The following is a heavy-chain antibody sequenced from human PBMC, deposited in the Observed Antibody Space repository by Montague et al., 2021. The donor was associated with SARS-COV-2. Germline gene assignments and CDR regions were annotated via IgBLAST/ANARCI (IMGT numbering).Heavy chain of an antibody. D-gene: IGHD4-23*01. J-gene: IGHJ4*02. Sequence: SETLSLTCAVYGGSLSGFYWTWIRQAPGKGLEWVGEITHGGSTSYSPAXXSRLTISLDTSKNQFSLKLDSVTAAGTATYYCARSHDYRGNDYFDSWGQGALVIVPS. CDR1: GGSLSGFY. CDR3: ARSHDYRGNDYFDS. V-gene: IGHV4-34*01. CDR2: ITHGGST.